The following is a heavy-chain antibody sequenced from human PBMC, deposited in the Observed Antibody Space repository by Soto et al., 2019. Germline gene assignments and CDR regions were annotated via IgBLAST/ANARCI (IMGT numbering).Heavy chain of an antibody. CDR3: ARLPSRHWVDY. D-gene: IGHD3-16*01. CDR1: GGSISSSNW. Sequence: AETLSLTCSVSGGSISSSNWWSFVRQPPGKGLEWIGEIYHSGSTNYNPSLKSRVTISVDTSANQFSLKLSSVTAADTAVYYCARLPSRHWVDYWGQGTLVTVSS. J-gene: IGHJ4*02. V-gene: IGHV4-4*02. CDR2: IYHSGST.